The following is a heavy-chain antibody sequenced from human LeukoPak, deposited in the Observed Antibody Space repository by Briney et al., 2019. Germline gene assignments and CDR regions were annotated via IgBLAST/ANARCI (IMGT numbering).Heavy chain of an antibody. V-gene: IGHV1-2*02. CDR1: GYTFTGYY. D-gene: IGHD1-26*01. J-gene: IGHJ4*02. Sequence: ASVKVSCKASGYTFTGYYMHWVRQAPGQGLEWMGWINPNSGGTNYAQKFQGRFTMTRDTSVSTAYMELSRLRSDDTAVYYCARIVGATRKTSLNDYWGQGTLVTVSS. CDR2: INPNSGGT. CDR3: ARIVGATRKTSLNDY.